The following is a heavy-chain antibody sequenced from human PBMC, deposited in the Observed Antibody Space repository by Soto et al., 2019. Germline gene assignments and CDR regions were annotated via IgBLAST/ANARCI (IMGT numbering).Heavy chain of an antibody. V-gene: IGHV5-51*01. Sequence: PGESLKISCKGSGYTFTSYSIGWVRQMPGKGLEWMGIIYTSDSDTRYSPSFQGQVTISVDKSISTAYLQWSSLKASDTAIYYCASAMKYSYGYFWGQGALVTVSS. CDR2: IYTSDSDT. CDR3: ASAMKYSYGYF. J-gene: IGHJ4*02. CDR1: GYTFTSYS. D-gene: IGHD5-18*01.